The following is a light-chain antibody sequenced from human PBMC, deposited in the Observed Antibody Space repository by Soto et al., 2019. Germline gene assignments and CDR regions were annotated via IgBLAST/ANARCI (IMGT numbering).Light chain of an antibody. CDR1: SSDVGGYNA. CDR3: SSYTRSSLYV. CDR2: DVS. V-gene: IGLV2-14*01. Sequence: QSALTQPASVSGSPGQSITISCTGTSSDVGGYNAVSWYQQHPGKAPKLMIYDVSNRPSGVSDRFSGSKSGSTASLTISGLQAEDEADYYCSSYTRSSLYVFGTGTKLTVL. J-gene: IGLJ1*01.